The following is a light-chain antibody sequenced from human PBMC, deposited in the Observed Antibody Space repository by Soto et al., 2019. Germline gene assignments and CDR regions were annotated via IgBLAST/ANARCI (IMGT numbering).Light chain of an antibody. J-gene: IGKJ5*01. CDR2: AAS. CDR1: QGISSY. Sequence: DIEMTQSPSSLSASVGDRVTITCRASQGISSYLAWYQQKPGKVPKLLIYAASTLQSGIPSRFSGSGSGTDFTLTISSLQPEDVATYYCQKYNSSPFTFGQGTRLEIK. V-gene: IGKV1-27*01. CDR3: QKYNSSPFT.